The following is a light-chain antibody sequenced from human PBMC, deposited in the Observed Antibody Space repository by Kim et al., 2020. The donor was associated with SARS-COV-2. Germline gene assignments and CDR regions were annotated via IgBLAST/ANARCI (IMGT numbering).Light chain of an antibody. Sequence: QSALTQPASVSGSPGQSITISCPGTTSDFGGYNYVSWYQQHPGKAPKLMIHHVTDRPPGVSHRFSGSKSGNTASLTISGLQAEDEADYYCFSYTSTNTLVIGAGTKVTVL. CDR1: TSDFGGYNY. CDR3: FSYTSTNTLV. V-gene: IGLV2-14*03. J-gene: IGLJ1*01. CDR2: HVT.